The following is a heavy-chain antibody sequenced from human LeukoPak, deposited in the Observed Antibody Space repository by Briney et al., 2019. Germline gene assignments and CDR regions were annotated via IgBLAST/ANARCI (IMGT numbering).Heavy chain of an antibody. D-gene: IGHD4-17*01. CDR2: IIPILGIA. CDR3: ARGANDYGVEYYFDY. V-gene: IGHV1-69*04. Sequence: GASVKVSCKASGGTFSSYAISWVRQAPGQGLEWMGRIIPILGIANYAQKFQGRVTITADKSTSTAYMELSSLRSEDTAVYYCARGANDYGVEYYFDYWGQGTLVTVSS. CDR1: GGTFSSYA. J-gene: IGHJ4*02.